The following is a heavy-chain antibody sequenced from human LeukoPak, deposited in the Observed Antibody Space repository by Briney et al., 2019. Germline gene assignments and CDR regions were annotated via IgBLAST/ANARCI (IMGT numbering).Heavy chain of an antibody. J-gene: IGHJ4*02. CDR1: GFIVSSNY. D-gene: IGHD6-19*01. CDR2: IYSGGST. CDR3: ARGRNSGWYEFVGQFDY. Sequence: GGSLRLSCAASGFIVSSNYMSWIRQAPGKGLEWVSVIYSGGSTHYADSVKGRFTISRDNSKNTLYLQMNSLGAEDTSVYYCARGRNSGWYEFVGQFDYWGQGTLVTVSS. V-gene: IGHV3-66*01.